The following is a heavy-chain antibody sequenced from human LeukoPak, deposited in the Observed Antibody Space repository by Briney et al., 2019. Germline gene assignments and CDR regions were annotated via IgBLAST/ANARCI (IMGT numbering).Heavy chain of an antibody. CDR3: ARHSYGTFDY. Sequence: SETLSLACTVSGDSINTKNYYWGWIRQPPGKGLEWIGSIYYSGNTYYNPSLKSRVTLSIDTSKNQFSLRLSSVTAADTAVYHCARHSYGTFDYWGQGTLVTVSS. V-gene: IGHV4-39*01. CDR1: GDSINTKNYY. CDR2: IYYSGNT. D-gene: IGHD5-18*01. J-gene: IGHJ4*02.